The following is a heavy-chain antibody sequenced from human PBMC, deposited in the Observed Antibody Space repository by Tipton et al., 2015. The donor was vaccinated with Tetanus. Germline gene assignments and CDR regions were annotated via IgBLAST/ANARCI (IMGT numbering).Heavy chain of an antibody. CDR3: ARGVGGIAAAATFGY. D-gene: IGHD6-13*01. CDR1: GGSFSGYY. CDR2: INHSGST. V-gene: IGHV4-34*01. Sequence: GLEKPSETLSLTCAVYGGSFSGYYRSWIRQPPGKGLEWNGEINHSGSTNYNPSFKSRVTTSEDTSKNHFSLKQSSVTAADTAVYYCARGVGGIAAAATFGYWGQGTLVTVSS. J-gene: IGHJ4*02.